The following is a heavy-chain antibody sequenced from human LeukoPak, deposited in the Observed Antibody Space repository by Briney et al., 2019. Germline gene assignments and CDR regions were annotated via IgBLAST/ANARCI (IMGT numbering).Heavy chain of an antibody. CDR2: IYTSGNT. Sequence: SETLSLACTVSRGSISSASYYWSWIRQPAGKGLEWIGRIYTSGNTNYHPSLKSRVTISVDTSRNQFSLKLSSVTAADTAVYYCAREGLNMVRGVIPKEAWGWFDPWGQGTLVTVSS. CDR1: RGSISSASYY. J-gene: IGHJ5*02. D-gene: IGHD3-10*01. V-gene: IGHV4-61*02. CDR3: AREGLNMVRGVIPKEAWGWFDP.